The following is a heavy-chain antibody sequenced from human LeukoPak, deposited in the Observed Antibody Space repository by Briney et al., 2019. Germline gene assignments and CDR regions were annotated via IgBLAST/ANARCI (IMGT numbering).Heavy chain of an antibody. Sequence: PGGSLRLSCAASGFTLSSYGMHWVRQAPGKGLEWVAVIWNDGSNKYYADSVKGRFTISRDNSRDTLYLQMDSLRAEDTAVYYCARGTGHDYLDAFDIWGQGTMVTVSS. CDR1: GFTLSSYG. D-gene: IGHD4-11*01. CDR3: ARGTGHDYLDAFDI. V-gene: IGHV3-33*01. CDR2: IWNDGSNK. J-gene: IGHJ3*02.